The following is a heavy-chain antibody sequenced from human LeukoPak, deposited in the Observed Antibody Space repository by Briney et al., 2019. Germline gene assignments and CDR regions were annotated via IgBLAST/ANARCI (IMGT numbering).Heavy chain of an antibody. CDR2: ISWDGGST. Sequence: PGGSLRLSCAASGFTFDDYTMHWVRQAPGKGLEWVSLISWDGGSTYYADSVKGRFTISRDNSKNSLYLQMNSLRTEDTALYYCAKGPPNWAYGMDVWGQGTTVTVSS. J-gene: IGHJ6*02. CDR1: GFTFDDYT. D-gene: IGHD7-27*01. V-gene: IGHV3-43*01. CDR3: AKGPPNWAYGMDV.